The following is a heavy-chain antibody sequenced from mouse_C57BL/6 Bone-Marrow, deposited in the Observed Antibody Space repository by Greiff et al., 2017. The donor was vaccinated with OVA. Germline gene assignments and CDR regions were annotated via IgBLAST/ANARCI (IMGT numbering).Heavy chain of an antibody. D-gene: IGHD1-1*01. V-gene: IGHV1-52*01. CDR2: IDPSDSET. Sequence: QVQLQQPGAELVRPGSSVKLSCKASGYTFTSYWMHWVKQRPIQGLEWIGNIDPSDSETHYNQKFKDKATLTVDKSSSTAYMQLSSLTSEDSAVYYCARRGFYYYGSSFYWYFDVWGTGTTVTVSS. CDR3: ARRGFYYYGSSFYWYFDV. CDR1: GYTFTSYW. J-gene: IGHJ1*03.